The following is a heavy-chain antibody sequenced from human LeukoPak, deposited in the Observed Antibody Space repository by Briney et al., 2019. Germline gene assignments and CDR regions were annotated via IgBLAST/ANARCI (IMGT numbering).Heavy chain of an antibody. CDR1: GGTFSSYA. D-gene: IGHD6-13*01. V-gene: IGHV1-69*13. CDR3: ARSSSWLYYFDY. J-gene: IGHJ4*02. CDR2: IIPIFGTA. Sequence: SVKVSCKASGGTFSSYAISWVRQAPGQGLEWMGGIIPIFGTANYAQKFQGSVTITADESTSTAYMELSSLRSEDTAVYYCARSSSWLYYFDYWGQGTLVTVSS.